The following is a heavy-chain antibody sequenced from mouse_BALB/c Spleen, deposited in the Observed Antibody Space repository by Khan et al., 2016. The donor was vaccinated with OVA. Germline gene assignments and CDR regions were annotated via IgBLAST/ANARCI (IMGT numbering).Heavy chain of an antibody. J-gene: IGHJ4*01. V-gene: IGHV3-2*02. CDR2: ISYSGST. CDR3: ARKNDYGYAMDY. D-gene: IGHD1-1*01. Sequence: EVQLQESGPGLVKPSQSLSLTCTVTGYSITSGYAWNWIRQFPGNKLEWMGYISYSGSTSYNPSLRSRISITRDTSKNQFFLQLNSVTTEDTATYYCARKNDYGYAMDYWGQGTSGTVSS. CDR1: GYSITSGYA.